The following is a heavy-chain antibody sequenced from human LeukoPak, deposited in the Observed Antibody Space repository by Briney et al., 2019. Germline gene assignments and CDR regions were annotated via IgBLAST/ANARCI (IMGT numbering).Heavy chain of an antibody. V-gene: IGHV1-2*02. CDR1: GYTFTRYY. Sequence: SVKVSCKASGYTFTRYYIHRVRQAPGQGLEWMGWINTNSGGTNYAQRSQGRVTMTRDTSINTAYMEVSRLRSDDTAVYYCARENQLGNAFDIWGEGTMVTVSS. D-gene: IGHD7-27*01. CDR3: ARENQLGNAFDI. J-gene: IGHJ3*02. CDR2: INTNSGGT.